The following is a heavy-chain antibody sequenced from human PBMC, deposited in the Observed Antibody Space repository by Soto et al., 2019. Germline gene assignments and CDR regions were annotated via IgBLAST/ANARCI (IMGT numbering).Heavy chain of an antibody. J-gene: IGHJ5*02. CDR3: TRRLGYCSSTSCENWFDP. Sequence: GGSLRLSCTASGFTFGDYAMSWFRQAPGKGLEWVGFIRSKAYGGTTEYAASVKGRFTISRDDSKSIAYLQMNSLKTEDTAVYYCTRRLGYCSSTSCENWFDPWGQGTLVTVSS. D-gene: IGHD2-2*01. V-gene: IGHV3-49*03. CDR2: IRSKAYGGTT. CDR1: GFTFGDYA.